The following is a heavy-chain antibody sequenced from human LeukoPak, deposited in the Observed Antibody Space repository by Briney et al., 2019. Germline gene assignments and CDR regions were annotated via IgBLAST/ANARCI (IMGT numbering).Heavy chain of an antibody. CDR3: ARDETAVAGTRYFDY. CDR1: GFTFSSYA. CDR2: VSGTGDRT. Sequence: GGSLRLSCTASGFTFSSYAMSWVRQAPGKGLEWVSVVSGTGDRTYYADSVKGRFTISRDNAKNSLYLQMNSLRAEDTAVYYCARDETAVAGTRYFDYWGQGTLVTVSS. D-gene: IGHD6-19*01. V-gene: IGHV3-23*01. J-gene: IGHJ4*02.